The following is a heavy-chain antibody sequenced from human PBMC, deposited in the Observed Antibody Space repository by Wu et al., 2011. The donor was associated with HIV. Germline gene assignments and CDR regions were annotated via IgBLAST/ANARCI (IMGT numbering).Heavy chain of an antibody. D-gene: IGHD1-14*01. Sequence: QVQLVQSGAEVKKPGSSVKVSCKASGATFSSYAISWVRQAPGQGLEWMGRIIPIFGTANYAQKFQGRVTIAADKSTSTAYMELSSLRSEDTAVYYCARDGTGDDVTSYFDYWGPGTWSSSPQ. CDR1: GATFSSYA. CDR2: IIPIFGTA. J-gene: IGHJ4*02. V-gene: IGHV1-69*14. CDR3: ARDGTGDDVTSYFDY.